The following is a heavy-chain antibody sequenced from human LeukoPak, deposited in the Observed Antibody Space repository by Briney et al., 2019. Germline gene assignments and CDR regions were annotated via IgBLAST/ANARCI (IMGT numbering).Heavy chain of an antibody. CDR1: GGSISSYY. CDR2: IYYSGST. V-gene: IGHV4-59*01. Sequence: SETLSLTCTVSGGSISSYYWSWIQQPPGKELEWIGYIYYSGSTNYNPSLKSRVTISVDTSKNQFSLKLSSVTAADTAVYYCARGLNYYGSGSYAFDYWGQGTLVTVSS. D-gene: IGHD3-10*01. CDR3: ARGLNYYGSGSYAFDY. J-gene: IGHJ4*02.